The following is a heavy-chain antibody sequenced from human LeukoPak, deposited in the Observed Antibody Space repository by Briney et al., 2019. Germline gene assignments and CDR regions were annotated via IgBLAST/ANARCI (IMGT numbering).Heavy chain of an antibody. V-gene: IGHV3-23*01. J-gene: IGHJ6*02. CDR2: IGGSGGDT. Sequence: GGSLRLSCSASGLTFTNAWMNWVRQAPGEGLQWVSAIGGSGGDTYYADSVKGRFTIPRENSKTTVYLQMDNLRAEDMAVYYCAKDWRMEVWGQGTTVTVSS. CDR1: GLTFTNAW. CDR3: AKDWRMEV.